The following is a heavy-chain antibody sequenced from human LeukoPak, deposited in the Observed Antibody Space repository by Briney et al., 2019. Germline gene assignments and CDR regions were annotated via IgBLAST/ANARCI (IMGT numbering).Heavy chain of an antibody. V-gene: IGHV4-34*01. Sequence: PSETLSLTCAVYGGSFSGYYWSWIRQPPGKGLEWIGEINHSGSTNYNPSLKSRVTISVDTSKNQFSLKLSSVTAADTAVYYCARDRRYSSSSGWFDPWGQGTLVTVSS. J-gene: IGHJ5*02. CDR1: GGSFSGYY. CDR2: INHSGST. D-gene: IGHD6-6*01. CDR3: ARDRRYSSSSGWFDP.